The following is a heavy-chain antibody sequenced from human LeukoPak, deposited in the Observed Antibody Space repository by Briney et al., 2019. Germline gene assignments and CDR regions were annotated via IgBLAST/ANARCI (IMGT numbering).Heavy chain of an antibody. CDR3: ARVRFGEPLAFDP. CDR2: IYYSGST. V-gene: IGHV4-39*07. J-gene: IGHJ5*02. CDR1: GGSISSSRYY. Sequence: SETLSLTCSAAGGSISSSRYYWCWSRQPPGKVQEWFGSIYYSGSTYYNPSLKSRVTISVDTSKNQFSLKLSSVTAADTAVYYCARVRFGEPLAFDPWGQGTLVTVSS. D-gene: IGHD3-10*01.